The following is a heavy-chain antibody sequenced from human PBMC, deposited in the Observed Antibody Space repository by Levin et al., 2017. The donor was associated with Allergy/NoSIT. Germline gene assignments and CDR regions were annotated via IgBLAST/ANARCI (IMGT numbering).Heavy chain of an antibody. D-gene: IGHD5-18*01. Sequence: GGSLRLSCEVSGFTFRNYPMSWVRQSPGKGLEWVSAIRGGGDYIHYADSVKGRFTISRDNSKNTLYLQMNSLRVEDTAIYFCAKDGGYSMLTADGYFDSWGQGTLVTVSS. CDR3: AKDGGYSMLTADGYFDS. V-gene: IGHV3-23*01. CDR1: GFTFRNYP. CDR2: IRGGGDYI. J-gene: IGHJ4*02.